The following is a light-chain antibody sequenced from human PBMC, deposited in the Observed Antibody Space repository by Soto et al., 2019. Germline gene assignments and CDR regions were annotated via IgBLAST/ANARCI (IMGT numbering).Light chain of an antibody. J-gene: IGKJ4*01. V-gene: IGKV3-11*01. CDR1: QSVSSY. Sequence: EIVLTQSPATLSLSPGERATLSCRASQSVSSYLAWYQQKPGQAPRLLIYDASNRATGIPARFSGSGSGTDFTLTISGRAAEVLAVYYCPQRSNWPAFGGGTKVEIK. CDR2: DAS. CDR3: PQRSNWPA.